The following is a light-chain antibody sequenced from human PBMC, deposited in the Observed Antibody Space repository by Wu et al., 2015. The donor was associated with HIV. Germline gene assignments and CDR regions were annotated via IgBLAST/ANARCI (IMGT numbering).Light chain of an antibody. J-gene: IGKJ4*01. Sequence: EIVLTQSPGTLSLSPGERATLSCRARQSVSSNYLAWYQQKPGQAPRLLIYGASGRATGIPDRFSGSGSGTDFTLTTTRLEPEDFAVYFCQQYGSSPLTFGGGTKVEIK. CDR2: GAS. CDR3: QQYGSSPLT. V-gene: IGKV3-20*01. CDR1: QSVSSNY.